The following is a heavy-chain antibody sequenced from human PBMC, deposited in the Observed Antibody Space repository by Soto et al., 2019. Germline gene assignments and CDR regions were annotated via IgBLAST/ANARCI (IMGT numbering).Heavy chain of an antibody. J-gene: IGHJ4*02. CDR1: GYTFTGYY. V-gene: IGHV1-2*04. Sequence: WASVKVSCKASGYTFTGYYIHWVRQAPGQGLEWVGWINPNSGGTNYAQKFQGWVTMTRDTSISTAYMEVSRLRSDDTAVYYCARDRGLRWFFDYWGQGTQVTVSS. D-gene: IGHD4-17*01. CDR3: ARDRGLRWFFDY. CDR2: INPNSGGT.